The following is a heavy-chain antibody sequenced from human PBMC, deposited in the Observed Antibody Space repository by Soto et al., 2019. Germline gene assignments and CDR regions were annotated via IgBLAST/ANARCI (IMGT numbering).Heavy chain of an antibody. CDR3: ARVRYSDNWHGLIDY. CDR1: GGTISSGAYS. V-gene: IGHV4-30-2*01. J-gene: IGHJ4*02. CDR2: SYHSGSS. D-gene: IGHD4-4*01. Sequence: SETLSLTCTVSGGTISSGAYSWSWIRPQPGQDLEWIGYSYHSGSSYYFPSLRSRVTISLGRTKNQFSLHLNSVTAGDTAGYFCARVRYSDNWHGLIDYWGQGTLVTVSS.